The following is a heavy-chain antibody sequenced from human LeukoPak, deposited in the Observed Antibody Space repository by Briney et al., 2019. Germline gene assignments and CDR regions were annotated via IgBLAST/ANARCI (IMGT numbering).Heavy chain of an antibody. J-gene: IGHJ4*02. D-gene: IGHD3-3*01. V-gene: IGHV1-69*13. CDR3: ARDRGFWSGYYHFDY. Sequence: ASVKVSCKASGGTFSSYAISWVRQAPGQGLEWMGGIIPIFGTANYAQQFQGRVTITADESTSTAYMELSSLRAEDTAVFYCARDRGFWSGYYHFDYWGQGTLVTVSS. CDR1: GGTFSSYA. CDR2: IIPIFGTA.